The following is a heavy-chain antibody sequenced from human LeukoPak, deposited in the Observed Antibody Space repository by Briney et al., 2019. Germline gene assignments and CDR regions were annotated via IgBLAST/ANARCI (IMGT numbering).Heavy chain of an antibody. Sequence: ASVKVSCKTSGYTFTGYYMHWVRQAPGQGLEWMGWINPNSGGTNYAQKFQGRVTMTRDTSISTAYMELSRLRSDDTAVYYCARGLGYSSSSALDYWGQGTLVTVSS. J-gene: IGHJ4*02. D-gene: IGHD6-6*01. CDR2: INPNSGGT. V-gene: IGHV1-2*02. CDR3: ARGLGYSSSSALDY. CDR1: GYTFTGYY.